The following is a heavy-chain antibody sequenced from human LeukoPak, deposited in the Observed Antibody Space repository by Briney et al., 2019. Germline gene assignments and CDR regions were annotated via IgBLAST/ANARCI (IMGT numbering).Heavy chain of an antibody. J-gene: IGHJ1*01. V-gene: IGHV3-23*01. D-gene: IGHD1-26*01. Sequence: PAGSLRLSCAASGLTFSEYAMSWVRQVPGMGLEWVSTIGVCGGSTNYADSVRGRFTISRDNSKNTLYLQINSLRADDTAVYYCAKGRVGTNGVLEHWGQGTLVTVSS. CDR3: AKGRVGTNGVLEH. CDR2: IGVCGGST. CDR1: GLTFSEYA.